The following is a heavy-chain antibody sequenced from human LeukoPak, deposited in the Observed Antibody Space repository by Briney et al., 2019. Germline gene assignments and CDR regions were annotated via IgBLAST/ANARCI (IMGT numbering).Heavy chain of an antibody. CDR2: ISYDGGNK. Sequence: GGSLRLSCAASGFPFSSYSMTWVRQAPGKGLEWVAVISYDGGNKFYADSVKGRFTISRDNSKNTLDLQMSSLRAEDTAIYYCARDQLAYSGYDTLFAYWGQGTLVTVSS. CDR3: ARDQLAYSGYDTLFAY. V-gene: IGHV3-30*04. J-gene: IGHJ4*02. CDR1: GFPFSSYS. D-gene: IGHD5-12*01.